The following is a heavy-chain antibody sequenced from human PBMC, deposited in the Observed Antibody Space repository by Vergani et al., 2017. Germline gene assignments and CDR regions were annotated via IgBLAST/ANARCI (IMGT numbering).Heavy chain of an antibody. J-gene: IGHJ5*02. CDR3: ARVCGYTYGHSEDWFDP. CDR1: GGSISSYY. V-gene: IGHV4-59*04. CDR2: IYYSGSP. Sequence: QVQLQESGPGLVKPSETLSLTCTVSGGSISSYYWSWIRQPPGKGLEWIGYIYYSGSPSYNPSLKSRVTVSVDTSKNQFSLRLSSLTAADTAVYYCARVCGYTYGHSEDWFDPWGQGILVTVSS. D-gene: IGHD5-18*01.